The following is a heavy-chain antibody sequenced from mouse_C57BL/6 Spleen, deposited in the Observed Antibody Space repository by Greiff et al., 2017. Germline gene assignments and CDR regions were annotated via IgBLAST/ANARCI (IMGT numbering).Heavy chain of an antibody. J-gene: IGHJ2*01. D-gene: IGHD1-3*01. V-gene: IGHV1-7*01. CDR3: ARSSYPYYFDY. CDR2: INPSSGYT. Sequence: VQLQQSGAELAKPGASVKLSCKASGFTFTSYCMHWVKQRPGQGLEWIGYINPSSGYTKYNQKFKDKTTLTADKSSSTAYMQLSSLTYEDSTVYYCARSSYPYYFDYWGQGPTLTVSS. CDR1: GFTFTSYC.